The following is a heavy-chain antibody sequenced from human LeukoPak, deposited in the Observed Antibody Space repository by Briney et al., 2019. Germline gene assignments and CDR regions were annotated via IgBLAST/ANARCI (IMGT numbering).Heavy chain of an antibody. CDR2: VFYSGPT. CDR3: AGRSARYFDS. D-gene: IGHD1-26*01. CDR1: GDSIDSYY. V-gene: IGHV4-59*01. Sequence: SETLSLTCTVSGDSIDSYYWSWIRQPPGEGLQWIGYVFYSGPTNYDASLKSRVAISVDRSKNQFSLKLTSVSAADTAVYYCAGRSARYFDSWGQGTPVTVSS. J-gene: IGHJ4*02.